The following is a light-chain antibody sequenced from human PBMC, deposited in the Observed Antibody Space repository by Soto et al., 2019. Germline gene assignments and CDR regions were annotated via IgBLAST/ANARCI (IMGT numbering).Light chain of an antibody. CDR3: QSYDSSLSGSYV. Sequence: QSVLTQPPSVSGAPGQRVTISCTGSSSNIGAGYDVHWSQQLPGTAPKLLIYGDSNRPSGVPDRFSGSKSGTSASLAITGLQPEDEADYYCQSYDSSLSGSYVFGTGTKLTVL. CDR1: SSNIGAGYD. CDR2: GDS. V-gene: IGLV1-40*01. J-gene: IGLJ1*01.